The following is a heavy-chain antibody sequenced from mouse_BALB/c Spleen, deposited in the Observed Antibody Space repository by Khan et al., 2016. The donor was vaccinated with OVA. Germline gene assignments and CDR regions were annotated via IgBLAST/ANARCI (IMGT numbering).Heavy chain of an antibody. CDR2: ISYSGST. D-gene: IGHD1-2*01. Sequence: EVELQQSGPGLVKPSQSLSLTCTVTGYSITSGYGWNWIRQFPGNKLEWMGYISYSGSTNYNPSLKSRISITRDTSKNQFFLQLNSVTTEDTATYYCARTARIKYWGQGTTLTVSS. V-gene: IGHV3-2*02. CDR1: GYSITSGYG. CDR3: ARTARIKY. J-gene: IGHJ2*01.